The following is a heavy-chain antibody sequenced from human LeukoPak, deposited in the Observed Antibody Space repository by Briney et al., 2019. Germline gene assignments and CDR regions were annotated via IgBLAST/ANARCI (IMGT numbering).Heavy chain of an antibody. J-gene: IGHJ4*02. V-gene: IGHV3-7*04. D-gene: IGHD5-24*01. CDR3: ARETEMANLDY. CDR2: IKQDGSEK. CDR1: GFTFSSYW. Sequence: PGRSLRLSCAASGFTFSSYWMTWVRQAPGKGLEWVANIKQDGSEKYYVDSVKGRFTISRDNAKKSLYLQMNSLRAEDTAVYYCARETEMANLDYWGQGTLVTVSS.